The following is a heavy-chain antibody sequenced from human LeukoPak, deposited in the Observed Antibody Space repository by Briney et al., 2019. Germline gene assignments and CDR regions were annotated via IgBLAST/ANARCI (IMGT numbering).Heavy chain of an antibody. CDR2: ISSSSSYI. J-gene: IGHJ1*01. CDR1: GFTFSSYS. V-gene: IGHV3-21*01. Sequence: PGGSLRLSCAASGFTFSSYSMNRVRQAPGKGLEWVSSISSSSSYIYYADSVKGRFTISRDNAKNSLYLQMNSLRAEDTAVYYCAREFGDYDEHWGQGTLVTVSS. CDR3: AREFGDYDEH. D-gene: IGHD4-17*01.